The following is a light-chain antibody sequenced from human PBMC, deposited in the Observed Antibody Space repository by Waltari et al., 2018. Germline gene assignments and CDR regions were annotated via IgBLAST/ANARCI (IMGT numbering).Light chain of an antibody. Sequence: AIRITQSPSSLSASTGDRVTITCRASQGISSYLAWYQQKPGKAPKFLLYAASTLQSGVPSRFSGSGSGTEFTLTISCLQSEDFASYYCQQYYSHPPTFGQGTKVENK. J-gene: IGKJ1*01. CDR2: AAS. CDR3: QQYYSHPPT. CDR1: QGISSY. V-gene: IGKV1-8*01.